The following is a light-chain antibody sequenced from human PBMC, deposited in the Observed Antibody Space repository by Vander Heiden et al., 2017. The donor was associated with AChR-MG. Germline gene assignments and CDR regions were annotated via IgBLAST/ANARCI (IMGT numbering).Light chain of an antibody. CDR1: SLRSYY. CDR2: GKN. V-gene: IGLV3-19*01. CDR3: NSRDSSGNHRGV. J-gene: IGLJ1*01. Sequence: SSELTQDSAVSAALGPTVRITCQGDSLRSYYASWYQQKPGQAPVLVIYGKNNRPSGIPDRFSGSSSGNTASLTITGARAEDEADYYCNSRDSSGNHRGVFGTGTKVTVL.